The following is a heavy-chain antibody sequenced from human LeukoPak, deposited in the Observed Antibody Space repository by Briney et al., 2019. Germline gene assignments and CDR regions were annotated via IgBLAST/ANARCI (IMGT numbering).Heavy chain of an antibody. V-gene: IGHV4-39*07. CDR3: ARGAYVYYYDSSGYYYSSYYFDY. Sequence: SQTLCLTCTVSGGSISSISYYWGWIRHPPGKGLEWIVSIYYSGSTYYNPSFKSRVTISLDTLKSQFSLKLSSVTAADTAVYYCARGAYVYYYDSSGYYYSSYYFDYWGQGTLVTVSS. D-gene: IGHD3-22*01. J-gene: IGHJ4*02. CDR1: GGSISSISYY. CDR2: IYYSGST.